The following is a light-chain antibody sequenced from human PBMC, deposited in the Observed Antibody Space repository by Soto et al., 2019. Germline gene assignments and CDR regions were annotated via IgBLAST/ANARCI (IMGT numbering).Light chain of an antibody. CDR2: DAS. J-gene: IGKJ1*01. Sequence: EIVLTQSPGTLSLSPGERATLSCRASQSVSSSYLAWYQQKPGQAPRILMYDASTRATGISARFSGTGSGTDFTLTISRLQSEDFAVYYCQQYNNWTWTFGQGTKVDIK. V-gene: IGKV3-15*01. CDR1: QSVSSSY. CDR3: QQYNNWTWT.